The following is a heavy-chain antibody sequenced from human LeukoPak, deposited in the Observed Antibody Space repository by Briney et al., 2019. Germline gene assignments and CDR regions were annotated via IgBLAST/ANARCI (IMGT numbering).Heavy chain of an antibody. V-gene: IGHV5-51*01. CDR2: IYPADSDT. Sequence: GESLKISCKGSGYTFSINWIGWVRHLPGKGLEWMGIIYPADSDTRYSSSFEGQVTMSVDKSTNTAYLQWGSLKAADTAMYYCARLGTRRGKAAAGTGGVDYWGQGTLVTVSS. CDR1: GYTFSINW. CDR3: ARLGTRRGKAAAGTGGVDY. J-gene: IGHJ4*02. D-gene: IGHD6-13*01.